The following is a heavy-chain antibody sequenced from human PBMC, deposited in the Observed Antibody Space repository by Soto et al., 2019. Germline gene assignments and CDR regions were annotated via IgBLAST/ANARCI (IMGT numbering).Heavy chain of an antibody. D-gene: IGHD6-6*01. J-gene: IGHJ4*02. CDR2: IYGSENT. Sequence: PSETLSLTCSVSGGSIGRYYWSWIRQSPGKGLEWIGFIYGSENTNYNPSLKSRVTISGDTSKNQLSLTLSSVTAADPAIYYCARHEKGSSFDHWGQGALVTVSS. CDR3: ARHEKGSSFDH. CDR1: GGSIGRYY. V-gene: IGHV4-59*08.